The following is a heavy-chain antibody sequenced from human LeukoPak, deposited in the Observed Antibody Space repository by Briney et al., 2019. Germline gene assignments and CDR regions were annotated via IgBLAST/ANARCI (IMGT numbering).Heavy chain of an antibody. V-gene: IGHV3-33*01. CDR2: IWYDGSNE. CDR1: GFTFRSHG. D-gene: IGHD4-17*01. J-gene: IGHJ4*02. Sequence: GGSLRLSCAASGFTFRSHGMHWVRQAPGKGLEWVAGIWYDGSNEDYADSVKGRFIISRDNSKNTLYLQMNSLRAEDTAVYYCARDGAYGDYDYWGQGTLVTVSS. CDR3: ARDGAYGDYDY.